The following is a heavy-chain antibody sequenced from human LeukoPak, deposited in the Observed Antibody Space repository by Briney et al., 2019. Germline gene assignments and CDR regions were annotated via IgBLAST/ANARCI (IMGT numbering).Heavy chain of an antibody. D-gene: IGHD3-22*01. Sequence: GGSLRLSCAASGFTFSSYSMNWVRQAPGKGLEWVSSISSSSSYIYYADSVKGRFTISRDNAKNSLYLQMNSLRAEDTALYYCAKGEGDTMMGVWGQGTTVTVSS. CDR2: ISSSSSYI. V-gene: IGHV3-21*04. CDR1: GFTFSSYS. J-gene: IGHJ6*02. CDR3: AKGEGDTMMGV.